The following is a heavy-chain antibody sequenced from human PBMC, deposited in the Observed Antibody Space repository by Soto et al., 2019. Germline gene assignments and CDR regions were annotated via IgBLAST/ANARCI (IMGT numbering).Heavy chain of an antibody. V-gene: IGHV4-39*01. CDR1: GGSISSSSYY. D-gene: IGHD2-2*01. Sequence: SETLSLTCTVSGGSISSSSYYWGWIRQPPGKGLEWIGSIYYSGSTYYNPSLKSRVTISVDTSKNQFSLKLSSVTAADTAVYYCARTPPLGCSSTSCYQGDYWGQGTLVTVSS. CDR2: IYYSGST. CDR3: ARTPPLGCSSTSCYQGDY. J-gene: IGHJ4*02.